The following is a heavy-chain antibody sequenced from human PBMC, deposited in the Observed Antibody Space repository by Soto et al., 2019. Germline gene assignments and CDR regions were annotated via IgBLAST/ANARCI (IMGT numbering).Heavy chain of an antibody. CDR2: ISYDGSNK. V-gene: IGHV3-30-3*01. CDR1: GFTFSSYA. D-gene: IGHD3-22*01. Sequence: PGGSLRLSCAASGFTFSSYAMHWVRQAPGKGLEWVAVISYDGSNKYYADSVKGRFTISRDDANNSLYLQMNSLRAEDTATYYCVRDGLDYYDTERLYFANWGQGTLVTVSS. CDR3: VRDGLDYYDTERLYFAN. J-gene: IGHJ4*02.